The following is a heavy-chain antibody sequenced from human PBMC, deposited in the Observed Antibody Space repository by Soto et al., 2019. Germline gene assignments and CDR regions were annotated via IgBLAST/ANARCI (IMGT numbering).Heavy chain of an antibody. Sequence: PGGSLRLSCAASRFTFSDYAMTWVRQAPGKGLEWVSVVSDGGDTTYCAASVRGRFTISRDNSKDTVYLQMNSLRAEDTAVYYCAKVVIYGDHRAGAFDIWGRGTMVTVSS. J-gene: IGHJ3*02. D-gene: IGHD4-17*01. CDR1: RFTFSDYA. CDR3: AKVVIYGDHRAGAFDI. CDR2: VSDGGDTT. V-gene: IGHV3-23*01.